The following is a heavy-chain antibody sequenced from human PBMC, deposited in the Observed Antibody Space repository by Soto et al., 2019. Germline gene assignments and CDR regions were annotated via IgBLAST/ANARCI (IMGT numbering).Heavy chain of an antibody. J-gene: IGHJ6*02. CDR3: AHSRCGGDCLQSYSSHYYYGMDV. Sequence: QITLKESGPTLVRPTQTLRLTCTFSGFSLSTSGVGVGWIRQPPGKALEWLALIYWDDDKRYSPSLKSRLTITKDTSKNQVVLTMTNMDPVDTATYYCAHSRCGGDCLQSYSSHYYYGMDVWGQGTTVTVSS. CDR1: GFSLSTSGVG. D-gene: IGHD2-21*02. V-gene: IGHV2-5*02. CDR2: IYWDDDK.